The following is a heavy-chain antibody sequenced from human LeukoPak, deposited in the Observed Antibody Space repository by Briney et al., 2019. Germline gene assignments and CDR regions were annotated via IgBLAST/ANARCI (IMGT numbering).Heavy chain of an antibody. CDR3: ARDKYDFWSGYPDNWFDP. V-gene: IGHV1-69*04. CDR1: GGTFSSYT. Sequence: GASVKVSCKASGGTFSSYTISWVRQAPGQGLEWMGRIIPILGIANYAQKFQGRVTITADKSTSTAYMELSSLRSEDTAVYYCARDKYDFWSGYPDNWFDPWGQGTLVTVS. D-gene: IGHD3-3*01. J-gene: IGHJ5*02. CDR2: IIPILGIA.